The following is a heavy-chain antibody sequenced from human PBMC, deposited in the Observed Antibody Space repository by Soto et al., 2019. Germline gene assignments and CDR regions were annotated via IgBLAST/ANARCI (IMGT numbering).Heavy chain of an antibody. D-gene: IGHD7-27*01. Sequence: EVQLVESGGGLVQPGGSLRLSCAASGFTVSSNHMSWVRQAPGKGLEWVSAIYPAGDTYYADSVTGRFSISRDNSKNTPDLQMNRLGAEDAAVYPCVGDADWGRYDCWGQGTLASVPS. CDR1: GFTVSSNH. J-gene: IGHJ4*02. CDR2: IYPAGDT. CDR3: VGDADWGRYDC. V-gene: IGHV3-66*01.